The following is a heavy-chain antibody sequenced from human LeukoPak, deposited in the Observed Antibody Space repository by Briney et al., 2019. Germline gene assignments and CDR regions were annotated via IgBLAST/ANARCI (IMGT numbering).Heavy chain of an antibody. J-gene: IGHJ4*02. CDR3: ARGILRDYYDSSGFYHRGGVGY. V-gene: IGHV4-59*08. CDR1: GGSISSYY. D-gene: IGHD3-22*01. CDR2: IHYSGST. Sequence: SETLSLTCTVSGGSISSYYWSWIRQPPGKGLQWIGYIHYSGSTNYNPSLKSRLTISVDTSKNQFSLRLSSVTAADTAVYFCARGILRDYYDSSGFYHRGGVGYWGQGTLVTVSS.